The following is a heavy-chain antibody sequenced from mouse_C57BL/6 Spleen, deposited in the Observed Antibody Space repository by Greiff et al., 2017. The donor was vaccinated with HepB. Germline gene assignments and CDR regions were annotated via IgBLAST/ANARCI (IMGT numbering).Heavy chain of an antibody. CDR2: IYPGGGYT. J-gene: IGHJ1*03. CDR3: ARGGGYDEEYFDV. Sequence: VQLQESGAELVRPGTSVKMSCKASGYTFTNYWIGWAKQRPGHGLEWIGDIYPGGGYTNYNEKFKGKATLTADKSSSTAYMQFSSLTSEDSAIYYCARGGGYDEEYFDVWGTGTTVTVSS. CDR1: GYTFTNYW. D-gene: IGHD2-2*01. V-gene: IGHV1-63*01.